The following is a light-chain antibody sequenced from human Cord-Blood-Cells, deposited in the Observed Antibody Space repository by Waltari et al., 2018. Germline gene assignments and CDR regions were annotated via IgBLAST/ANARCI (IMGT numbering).Light chain of an antibody. CDR3: QQYDNLPLT. CDR1: QDISNY. J-gene: IGKJ4*01. V-gene: IGKV1-33*01. CDR2: DAS. Sequence: DIQMTQSPSSLYASVGDRVTITCQASQDISNYLNWYQQKTGKAPKLLIYDASNLETGVPSRFSGSGSGTDFTFTISSLQPEDIATYYCQQYDNLPLTFGGGTKVEIK.